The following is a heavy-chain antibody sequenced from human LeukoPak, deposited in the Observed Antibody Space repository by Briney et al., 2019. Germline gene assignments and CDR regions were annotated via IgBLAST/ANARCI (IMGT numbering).Heavy chain of an antibody. J-gene: IGHJ4*02. CDR3: VRDGLQFLDYFDY. D-gene: IGHD5-24*01. Sequence: PGGSLRLSCAASGFTVSSNYMSWVRQAPGKGLEWVSYIRGSSSTMYYADSVKGRFTISRDNAKNSLYLQMNSLRAEDTAVYYCVRDGLQFLDYFDYWGQGTLVTVSS. V-gene: IGHV3-48*01. CDR1: GFTVSSNY. CDR2: IRGSSSTM.